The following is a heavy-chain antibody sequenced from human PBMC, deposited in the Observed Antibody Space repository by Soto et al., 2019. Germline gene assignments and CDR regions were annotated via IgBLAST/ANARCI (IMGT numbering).Heavy chain of an antibody. CDR2: ISISSSTR. J-gene: IGHJ4*02. Sequence: EVQLVESGGGLVQPGGSLRLSCAASGFTFSSYVINWVRQAPGKGLEWVSYISISSSTRYYADSVRGRFTISRDNAKNSLYLQMNSLRDDDTAVYYCARGGGFFDYWGQGTLVTVSS. CDR1: GFTFSSYV. D-gene: IGHD3-10*01. V-gene: IGHV3-48*02. CDR3: ARGGGFFDY.